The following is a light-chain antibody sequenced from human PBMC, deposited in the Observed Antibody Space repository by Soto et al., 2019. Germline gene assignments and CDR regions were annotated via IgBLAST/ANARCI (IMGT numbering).Light chain of an antibody. CDR1: HSAASA. V-gene: IGKV3-15*01. CDR3: HQRNN. CDR2: DAS. Sequence: IVLTHSPATLSVSPWERATLSCRASHSAASAVAWYQQKPGQAPRLLIYDASTRATGIPARFSGSGSATEFTLTISSLQSEDVAVYYCHQRNNFGQGTRLEIK. J-gene: IGKJ5*01.